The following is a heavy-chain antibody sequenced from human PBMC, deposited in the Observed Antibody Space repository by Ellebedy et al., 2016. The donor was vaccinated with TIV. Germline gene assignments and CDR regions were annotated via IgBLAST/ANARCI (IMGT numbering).Heavy chain of an antibody. CDR2: INGDGSAI. CDR1: GFIFSSYG. CDR3: TRNLGRYLLSD. J-gene: IGHJ4*02. D-gene: IGHD2-15*01. Sequence: GGSLRLXCEAAGFIFSSYGMHWVRQAPGKGLEWVANINGDGSAIQYADSVEGRFTISRDNAKNSLYLQMNSLRVEDTAVYYCTRNLGRYLLSDWGQGSLVTVSS. V-gene: IGHV3-7*01.